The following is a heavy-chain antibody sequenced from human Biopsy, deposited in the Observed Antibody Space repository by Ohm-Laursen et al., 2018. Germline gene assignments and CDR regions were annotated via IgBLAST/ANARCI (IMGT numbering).Heavy chain of an antibody. Sequence: ASVKVSCKASGYTFTGYHVHWVRQAPGQGLEWMASINPSGGSTTYAQRFQGRLIMTRDTSTSSTYMELSSLRSEDTAIYFCARAVAGTGGVFDSWGQGTLVTVSS. J-gene: IGHJ4*02. CDR2: INPSGGST. CDR1: GYTFTGYH. D-gene: IGHD6-19*01. CDR3: ARAVAGTGGVFDS. V-gene: IGHV1-46*01.